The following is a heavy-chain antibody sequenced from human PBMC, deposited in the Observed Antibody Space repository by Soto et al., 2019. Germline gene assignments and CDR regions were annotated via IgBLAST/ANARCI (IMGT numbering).Heavy chain of an antibody. CDR3: ASTYDYIWGSYHLGY. V-gene: IGHV1-3*01. CDR2: INAGNGNT. D-gene: IGHD3-16*02. CDR1: GYTFTSYA. J-gene: IGHJ4*02. Sequence: QVQLVQSGAAVKKPGASVKVSCKASGYTFTSYAMHWVRQAPGQRLDWMGWINAGNGNTKYSQKFQGRVTITRDTSASTAYMELSSLRSDDTAVYYCASTYDYIWGSYHLGYWGQGTLVTVSS.